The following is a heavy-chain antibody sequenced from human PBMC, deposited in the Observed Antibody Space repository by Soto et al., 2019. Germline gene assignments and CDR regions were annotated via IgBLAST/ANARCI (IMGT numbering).Heavy chain of an antibody. D-gene: IGHD4-17*01. CDR1: GYTFSSYY. CDR2: INPSGGDT. J-gene: IGHJ4*02. V-gene: IGHV1-46*01. CDR3: AREHVVTVFRRGQRGSFDS. Sequence: QVQLVQSGAEVKTPGASVKVSCTASGYTFSSYYMHWVRQAPGQGLEWMGIINPSGGDTGYGQKFQGRVTMTRDTSTSTVYMELSSLRSEDTAVYYCAREHVVTVFRRGQRGSFDSWGQGTLVSVSS.